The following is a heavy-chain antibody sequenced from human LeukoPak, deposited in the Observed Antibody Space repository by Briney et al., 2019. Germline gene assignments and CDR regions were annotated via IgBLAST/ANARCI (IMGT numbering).Heavy chain of an antibody. Sequence: SQTLSLTCAISGDSVSSNTAAWNWIRQSPSRGLEWLGRTYYRSEWYNDYAVSVKSRLTINADTSKNQFSLQLNSVTPEDTAVYYCARGTLYSTSWNFDYWGQGTLVTVSS. CDR1: GDSVSSNTAA. V-gene: IGHV6-1*01. D-gene: IGHD6-13*01. CDR2: TYYRSEWYN. CDR3: ARGTLYSTSWNFDY. J-gene: IGHJ4*02.